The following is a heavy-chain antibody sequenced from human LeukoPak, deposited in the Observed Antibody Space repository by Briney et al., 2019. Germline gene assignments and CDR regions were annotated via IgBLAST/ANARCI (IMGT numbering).Heavy chain of an antibody. CDR2: IYYSGST. J-gene: IGHJ3*02. CDR1: GFTFSDYY. V-gene: IGHV4-38-2*02. Sequence: GSLRLSCAASGFTFSDYYMSWIRQPPGKGLEWIGSIYYSGSTYYNPSLKSRVTISVDTSKNQFSLKLSSVTAADTAVYYCARERHAFDIWGQGTMVTVSS. CDR3: ARERHAFDI.